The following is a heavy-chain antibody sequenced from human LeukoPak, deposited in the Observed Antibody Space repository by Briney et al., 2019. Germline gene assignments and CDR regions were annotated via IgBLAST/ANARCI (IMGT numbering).Heavy chain of an antibody. V-gene: IGHV1-69*04. CDR2: IIPILGIA. Sequence: ASVKVSCKASGGTFSSYAISWVRQAPGQGLEWMGRIIPILGIANYAQKFQGRVTITADKSTSTAYMELSSLRSEDTAVYYCARTGDVDTAMATKYYYYYGMDVWGQGTTVTVSS. J-gene: IGHJ6*02. CDR3: ARTGDVDTAMATKYYYYYGMDV. D-gene: IGHD5-18*01. CDR1: GGTFSSYA.